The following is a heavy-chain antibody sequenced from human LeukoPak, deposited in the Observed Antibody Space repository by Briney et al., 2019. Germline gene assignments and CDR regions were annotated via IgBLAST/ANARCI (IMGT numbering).Heavy chain of an antibody. V-gene: IGHV5-51*01. J-gene: IGHJ3*02. CDR1: GYSFTTYW. CDR2: IYPGDSDT. D-gene: IGHD2-2*01. CDR3: ARQDTGIVVVPAAPLDAFNI. Sequence: GESLKISCKGSGYSFTTYWIGWVRQMPGKGLEWMGIIYPGDSDTRYSPSFQGQVTISVDKSISTAYLQWSSLKASDTAMYYCARQDTGIVVVPAAPLDAFNIWGQGTMVTVSS.